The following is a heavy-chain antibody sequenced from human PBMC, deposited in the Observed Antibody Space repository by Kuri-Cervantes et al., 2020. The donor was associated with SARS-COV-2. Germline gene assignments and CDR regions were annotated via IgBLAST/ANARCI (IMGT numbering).Heavy chain of an antibody. CDR2: INAGNGDT. Sequence: ASVKVSCKASGLTFINYAMHWVRQAPGQSLEWMGWINAGNGDTKFSQKFQGRVTITTDTSASTAYMGLSSLRSEDTAVYYCARAPRSYYLDSWGQGSLVTDSS. J-gene: IGHJ4*02. V-gene: IGHV1-3*01. CDR1: GLTFINYA. CDR3: ARAPRSYYLDS.